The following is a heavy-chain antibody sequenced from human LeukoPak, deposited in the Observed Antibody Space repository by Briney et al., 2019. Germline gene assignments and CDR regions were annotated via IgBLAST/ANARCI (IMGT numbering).Heavy chain of an antibody. CDR2: IYYSGST. Sequence: SETLSLTCTVSGGSISSSSYYWGWIRQPPGKGLEWIGSIYYSGSTYYNPSLKSRVTISVDTSKNQFSLKLSSVTAADTAVYYCARRVPSYGSGSRFDYWGQGTLVTVSS. CDR1: GGSISSSSYY. V-gene: IGHV4-39*07. CDR3: ARRVPSYGSGSRFDY. D-gene: IGHD3-10*01. J-gene: IGHJ4*02.